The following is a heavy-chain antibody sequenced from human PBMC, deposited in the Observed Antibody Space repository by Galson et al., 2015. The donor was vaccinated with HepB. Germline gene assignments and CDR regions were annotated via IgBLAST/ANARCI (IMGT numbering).Heavy chain of an antibody. Sequence: RLSCAASGFTFNNYWMHWVRQAPGKGLVWVSRTNYDGSSTTYADSVKGRFTISRDNAKSTLYLQMNSLRAENTAVYYCTRPLGGSSFDDAFDIWGQGTMVTVSS. D-gene: IGHD1-26*01. CDR2: TNYDGSST. CDR3: TRPLGGSSFDDAFDI. J-gene: IGHJ3*02. V-gene: IGHV3-74*01. CDR1: GFTFNNYW.